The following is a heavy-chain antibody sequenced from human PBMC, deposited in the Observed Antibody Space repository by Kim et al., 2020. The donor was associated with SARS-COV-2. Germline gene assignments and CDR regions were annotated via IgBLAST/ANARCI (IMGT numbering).Heavy chain of an antibody. Sequence: LSLTCAASGFTFSSYGMHWVRQAPGKGLEWVAVIWYDGSNKYYADSVKGRFTISRDNSKNTLYLQMNSLRAEDTAVYYCAKVNWGDDYGDYGLDYWG. CDR3: AKVNWGDDYGDYGLDY. V-gene: IGHV3-33*06. D-gene: IGHD4-17*01. CDR2: IWYDGSNK. J-gene: IGHJ4*01. CDR1: GFTFSSYG.